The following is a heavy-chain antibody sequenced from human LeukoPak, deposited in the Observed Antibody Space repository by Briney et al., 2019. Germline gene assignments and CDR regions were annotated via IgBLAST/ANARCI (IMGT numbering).Heavy chain of an antibody. CDR2: IYYSGST. D-gene: IGHD2-21*02. CDR1: GGSISSYY. CDR3: AGKSPCGGDCYLYDY. J-gene: IGHJ4*02. Sequence: SETLSLTCTVSGGSISSYYWSWIRQPPGKGLEWIGYIYYSGSTNYNPSLKSRVTISVDTSKNQFSLKLSSVTAADTAVYYCAGKSPCGGDCYLYDYWGQGTLVTVSS. V-gene: IGHV4-59*01.